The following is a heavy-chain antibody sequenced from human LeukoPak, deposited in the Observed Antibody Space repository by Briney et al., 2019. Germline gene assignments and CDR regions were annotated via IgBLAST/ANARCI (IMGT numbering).Heavy chain of an antibody. CDR1: GYSFTSHY. D-gene: IGHD6-13*01. CDR2: INPSGSST. CDR3: AREAAAAGSPYFDY. V-gene: IGHV1-46*01. J-gene: IGHJ4*02. Sequence: ASVKVSCKASGYSFTSHYMHWVRQAPGQGLEWMGLINPSGSSTLYAQKFQGRVTMTRDMSTTTDYMELSSLRSEDTAVYYCAREAAAAGSPYFDYWGQGTLVTVSS.